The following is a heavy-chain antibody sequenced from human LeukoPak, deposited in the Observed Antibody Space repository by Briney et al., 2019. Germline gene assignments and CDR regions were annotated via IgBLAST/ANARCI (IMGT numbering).Heavy chain of an antibody. J-gene: IGHJ3*02. V-gene: IGHV4-34*01. CDR1: GGSFSGYY. CDR3: ARVVGARGAFDI. Sequence: SETLSLTCTVYGGSFSGYYWSWIRQPPGKGLEWIGEINHSGSTNYNPSLKSRVTISVDTSKNQFSLKLSSVTAADTAVYYCARVVGARGAFDIWGQGTMVTVSS. D-gene: IGHD1-26*01. CDR2: INHSGST.